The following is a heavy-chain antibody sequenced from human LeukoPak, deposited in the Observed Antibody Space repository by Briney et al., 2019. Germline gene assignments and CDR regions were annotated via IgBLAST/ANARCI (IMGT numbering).Heavy chain of an antibody. Sequence: GGSLRLSCAASGFIFIDYDSHWVRQAPGKGLEWLAYISKDAAFMFYADSVRGRFTVSRDNSKRTVYLQLNSLRAEDTALYYCARDLMWLVDYWGQGTLVTVSS. V-gene: IGHV3-30*04. J-gene: IGHJ4*02. CDR1: GFIFIDYD. CDR3: ARDLMWLVDY. CDR2: ISKDAAFM. D-gene: IGHD6-19*01.